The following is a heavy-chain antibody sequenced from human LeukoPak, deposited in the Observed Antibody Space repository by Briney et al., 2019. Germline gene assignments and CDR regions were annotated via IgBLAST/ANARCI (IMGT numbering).Heavy chain of an antibody. D-gene: IGHD3-10*01. CDR1: GFTFSSYA. V-gene: IGHV3-30-3*01. Sequence: PGGSLRLSCAASGFTFSSYAMHWVRQAPGKGLEWVAVISYDGSNKYYADSVKGRFTISRDNSKNTLYLQMNSLRAEDTAVYYCARAWFGELLFGAPPGPWGQGTLVTVSS. J-gene: IGHJ5*02. CDR2: ISYDGSNK. CDR3: ARAWFGELLFGAPPGP.